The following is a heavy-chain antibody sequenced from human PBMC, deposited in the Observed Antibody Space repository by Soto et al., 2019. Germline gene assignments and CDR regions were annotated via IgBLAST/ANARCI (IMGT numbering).Heavy chain of an antibody. J-gene: IGHJ5*02. CDR2: IYYGGTT. V-gene: IGHV4-61*08. CDR3: ARLGAHYQSLDP. CDR1: GGSISSGGYS. Sequence: SETLSLTCAVSGGSISSGGYSWSWIRQPPGKGLEWIGYIYYGGTTSYNPSLKSRVTISLETSKSQISLRLSSVTAADTAIYYCARLGAHYQSLDPWGPGTSVTVSS. D-gene: IGHD2-2*01.